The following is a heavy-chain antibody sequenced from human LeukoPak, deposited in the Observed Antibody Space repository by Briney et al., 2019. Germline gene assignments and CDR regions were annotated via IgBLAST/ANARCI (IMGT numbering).Heavy chain of an antibody. V-gene: IGHV1-8*01. CDR1: GYTFTNYD. CDR2: MNPKSGDS. D-gene: IGHD2-2*01. Sequence: ASVKVSCKASGYTFTNYDINWVRQATGQGLEWMRWMNPKSGDSHSVERFQGRVTMPRDTSIGTAYMELSGLRSDDTAVYYCSRRYCISTGCSASDYRGPGTPVTVSS. CDR3: SRRYCISTGCSASDY. J-gene: IGHJ4*02.